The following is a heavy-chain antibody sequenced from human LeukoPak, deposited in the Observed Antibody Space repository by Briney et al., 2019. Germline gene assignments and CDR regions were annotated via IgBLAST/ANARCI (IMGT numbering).Heavy chain of an antibody. D-gene: IGHD6-19*01. Sequence: SVEVSCKASGGTFSSYAISWVRQAPGQGLEWMGGIIPIFGTANYAQKFQGRVTITADESTSTAYMELSSLRSEDTAVYYCARVGYSSGWYNQDYYYYYGMDVWGQGTTVTVSS. V-gene: IGHV1-69*01. CDR3: ARVGYSSGWYNQDYYYYYGMDV. CDR1: GGTFSSYA. J-gene: IGHJ6*02. CDR2: IIPIFGTA.